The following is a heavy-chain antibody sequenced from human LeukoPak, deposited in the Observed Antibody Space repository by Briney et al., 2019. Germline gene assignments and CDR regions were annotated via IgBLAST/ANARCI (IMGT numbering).Heavy chain of an antibody. CDR1: GFTFSGSA. J-gene: IGHJ6*03. Sequence: PGGSLRLSCAASGFTFSGSAMHWVRQAPGKGLEWVSYVSSGSSTIYYADSVKGRFTISRDNAKNSLYLQMNSLRAEDTALYHCAREEYSSSWYIFQNYYYYYMDVWGKGTTVTISS. CDR3: AREEYSSSWYIFQNYYYYYMDV. D-gene: IGHD6-13*01. CDR2: VSSGSSTI. V-gene: IGHV3-48*04.